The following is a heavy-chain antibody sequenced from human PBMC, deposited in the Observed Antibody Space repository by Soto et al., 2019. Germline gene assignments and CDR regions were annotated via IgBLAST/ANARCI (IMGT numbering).Heavy chain of an antibody. Sequence: SYTLSLTCNVFAGSINDYYWSCIRQPPGMRLEWIGFVYSGGSSNYNPSFKSRVTISLETSKNQFSLRLTSLTAADSAVYYCASTSRAAPGTGLDSWRQGTLVTVSS. J-gene: IGHJ4*02. V-gene: IGHV4-59*07. CDR1: AGSINDYY. D-gene: IGHD6-25*01. CDR3: ASTSRAAPGTGLDS. CDR2: VYSGGSS.